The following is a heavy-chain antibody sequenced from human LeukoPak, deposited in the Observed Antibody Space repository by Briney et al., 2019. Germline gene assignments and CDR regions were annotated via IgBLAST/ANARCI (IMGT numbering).Heavy chain of an antibody. D-gene: IGHD1-14*01. CDR3: ARETPEYD. Sequence: GETLTLSCIASGFTFSSYYMNWVRQAPGKGLEWVSYISSSRSTIYYPDSVKGRFTISRDNAKNSLYLQMNSLRDEDTAVYYCARETPEYDWGRGTLVTVSS. CDR1: GFTFSSYY. CDR2: ISSSRSTI. J-gene: IGHJ4*02. V-gene: IGHV3-48*02.